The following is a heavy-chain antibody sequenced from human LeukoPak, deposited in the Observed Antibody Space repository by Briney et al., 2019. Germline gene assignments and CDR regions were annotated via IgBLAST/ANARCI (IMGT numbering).Heavy chain of an antibody. CDR1: GYSFNVYY. Sequence: ASVKVSCKASGYSFNVYYIQWLRQVPGEGLEWVGWILPHSGDTYYAQKFRGRATMTTDTSINTAYMELSRLQSDDTGIYFCARPPRDLVSAAPFDYWGQGTLVAVSS. D-gene: IGHD2-2*01. J-gene: IGHJ4*02. CDR2: ILPHSGDT. CDR3: ARPPRDLVSAAPFDY. V-gene: IGHV1-2*02.